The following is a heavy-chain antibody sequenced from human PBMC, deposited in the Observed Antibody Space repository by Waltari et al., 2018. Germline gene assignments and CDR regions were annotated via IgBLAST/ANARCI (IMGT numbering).Heavy chain of an antibody. CDR3: ASWNYDSSGYQFDY. CDR1: GWSFSGYY. V-gene: IGHV4-34*01. Sequence: QVQLQQWGAGLLKPSETLSLTCAVYGWSFSGYYWSWLRQPPGKGLEWIGEINHSGSTNYSPSLKSRVTRSVDTSKNQFSLKLSSVTAADTAVYYCASWNYDSSGYQFDYWGQGTLVIVSS. J-gene: IGHJ4*02. CDR2: INHSGST. D-gene: IGHD3-22*01.